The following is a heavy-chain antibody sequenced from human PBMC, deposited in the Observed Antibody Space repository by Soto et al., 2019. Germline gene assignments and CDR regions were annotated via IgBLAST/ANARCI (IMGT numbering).Heavy chain of an antibody. CDR1: GRSISSGGYS. D-gene: IGHD6-25*01. J-gene: IGHJ4*02. CDR2: IYHSGST. Sequence: PAETLSLTSAVSGRSISSGGYSWSCIRQPPGKGLEWIGYIYHSGSTYYNPSLKSRVTISVDRSKNQFPLKLSSVTAADTAVYYCARAGGLGAAAVDHWGQGTLVPVSP. CDR3: ARAGGLGAAAVDH. V-gene: IGHV4-30-2*01.